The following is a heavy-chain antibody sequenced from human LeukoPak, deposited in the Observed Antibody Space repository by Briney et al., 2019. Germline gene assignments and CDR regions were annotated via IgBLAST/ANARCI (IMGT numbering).Heavy chain of an antibody. CDR2: ISGSSSTI. CDR1: GFTFSSYC. CDR3: AKDLYYYDSSAFDY. D-gene: IGHD3-22*01. J-gene: IGHJ4*02. V-gene: IGHV3-48*01. Sequence: PGGSLRLSCTASGFTFSSYCMNWVRQAPGKGLEWVSYISGSSSTIYYADSVKGRFTISRDNSKNTLYLQMNSLRAEDTAVYYCAKDLYYYDSSAFDYWGQGTLVTVSS.